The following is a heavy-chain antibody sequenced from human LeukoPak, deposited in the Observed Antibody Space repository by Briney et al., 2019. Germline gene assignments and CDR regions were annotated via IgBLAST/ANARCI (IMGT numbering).Heavy chain of an antibody. J-gene: IGHJ4*02. CDR3: ARQAVAGPHFDY. CDR2: IYYSGST. D-gene: IGHD6-19*01. Sequence: SETLSLTCTVSGGSISSGGYYWSWIRQHPGKGLEWIGSIYYSGSTNYTPSLKSRVTIAVDTSKNHFSLNLTSVTAADTAVYYCARQAVAGPHFDYWGQGTLVTVSS. V-gene: IGHV4-39*01. CDR1: GGSISSGGYY.